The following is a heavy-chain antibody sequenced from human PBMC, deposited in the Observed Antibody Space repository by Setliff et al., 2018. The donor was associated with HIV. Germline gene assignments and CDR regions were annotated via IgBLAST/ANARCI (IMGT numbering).Heavy chain of an antibody. V-gene: IGHV1-8*02. CDR1: GYTFSSYD. J-gene: IGHJ4*02. CDR2: MNPNSGNT. CDR3: ARDRDHDFDH. Sequence: ASVKVSCKASGYTFSSYDINWVRQATGQGLEWMGWMNPNSGNTGYAQKFQGRVTMTRDTSISTIYMELSGLRSDDTAVYYCARDRDHDFDHWGQGTLVTAPQ.